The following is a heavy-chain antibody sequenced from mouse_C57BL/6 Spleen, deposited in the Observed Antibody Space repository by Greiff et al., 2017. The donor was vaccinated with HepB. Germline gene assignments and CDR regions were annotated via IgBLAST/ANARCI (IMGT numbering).Heavy chain of an antibody. D-gene: IGHD1-1*01. J-gene: IGHJ4*01. CDR3: ASAITTVVDYYAMDY. Sequence: VQLQQPGAELVKPGASVKLSCKASGYTFTSYWMHWVKQRPGRGLEWIGRIDPNSGGTKSNEKFKSKATLTVDKPSSTAYMQLSSLTSEDSAVYYCASAITTVVDYYAMDYWGQGTSVTVSS. CDR2: IDPNSGGT. V-gene: IGHV1-72*01. CDR1: GYTFTSYW.